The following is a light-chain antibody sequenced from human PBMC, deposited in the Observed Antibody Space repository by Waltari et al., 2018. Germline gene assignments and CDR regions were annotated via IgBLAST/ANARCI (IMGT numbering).Light chain of an antibody. CDR1: QSISTN. CDR3: QQYDKWLRYS. CDR2: GAS. Sequence: IVMTQSPATLSVSPGERATLSCRASQSISTNLAWFQEKPGRAPRLLIYGASTRATGVPARFSGSGSGTYFTLVISSLQSEDFAVYYCQQYDKWLRYSFGQGTKLEIK. J-gene: IGKJ2*01. V-gene: IGKV3-15*01.